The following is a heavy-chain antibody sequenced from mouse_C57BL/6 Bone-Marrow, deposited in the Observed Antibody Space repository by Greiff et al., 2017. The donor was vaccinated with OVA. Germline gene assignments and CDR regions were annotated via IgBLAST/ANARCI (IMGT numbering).Heavy chain of an antibody. CDR3: ARFGNYVGYFDY. J-gene: IGHJ2*01. CDR2: IWWDDDK. Sequence: QVQLQQSGPGILQPSQTLSLTCSFSGFSLSTFGMGVGWIRQPSGKGLEWLAHIWWDDDKYYNPALKSRLTISKDTSKNKLFLKIANVDTADTATYYCARFGNYVGYFDYWGQGTTLTVSS. CDR1: GFSLSTFGMG. V-gene: IGHV8-8*01. D-gene: IGHD2-1*01.